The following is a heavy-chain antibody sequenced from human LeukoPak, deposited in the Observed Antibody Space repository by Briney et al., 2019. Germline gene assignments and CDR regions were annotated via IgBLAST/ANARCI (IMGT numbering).Heavy chain of an antibody. Sequence: PGGSLRLSCAASGSTFSSYGMHWVRQAPGKGLEWVAFIRDDGGNKNYADSLKGRFTVSRDNSKNTLYLQMNSLRPEDTAQYYCAKDWSDTANPRGPFDYWGQGTLVTVSS. J-gene: IGHJ4*02. CDR1: GSTFSSYG. CDR3: AKDWSDTANPRGPFDY. V-gene: IGHV3-30*02. CDR2: IRDDGGNK. D-gene: IGHD5-18*01.